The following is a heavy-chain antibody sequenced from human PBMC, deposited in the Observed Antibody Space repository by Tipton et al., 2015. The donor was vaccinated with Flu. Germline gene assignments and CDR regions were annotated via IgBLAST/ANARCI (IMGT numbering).Heavy chain of an antibody. J-gene: IGHJ4*02. D-gene: IGHD3-10*01. Sequence: LRLSCTVSGGSINSGSYYWAWIRQPPGKGLEWIGSIYYSGNTYYNPSLKSRVSISIDTSRKQFSLKLSSVTAADTAVYYCARGYHGSGNYSPVGIDSWGQGTLVTVSS. V-gene: IGHV4-39*07. CDR1: GGSINSGSYY. CDR3: ARGYHGSGNYSPVGIDS. CDR2: IYYSGNT.